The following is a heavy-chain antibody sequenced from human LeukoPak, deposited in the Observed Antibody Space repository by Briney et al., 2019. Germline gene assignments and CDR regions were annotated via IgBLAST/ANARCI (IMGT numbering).Heavy chain of an antibody. CDR2: ISAYNGNT. CDR1: GYTFTSYG. Sequence: GASVKVSCKASGYTFTSYGISWVRQAPGQGLEWMGWISAYNGNTNYAQKLQGRVTMTTDTSTSTAYMELRSLRSDDTAVYYCARISDCSSTSCGLDYWGQGTLVTVSS. CDR3: ARISDCSSTSCGLDY. D-gene: IGHD2-2*01. V-gene: IGHV1-18*01. J-gene: IGHJ4*02.